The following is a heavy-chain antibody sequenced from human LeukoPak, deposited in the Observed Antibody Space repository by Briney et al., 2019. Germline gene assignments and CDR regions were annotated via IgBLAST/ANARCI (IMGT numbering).Heavy chain of an antibody. CDR3: ATERSGRGSLFYYGSGSFYGFAY. CDR1: GFTFSNYG. V-gene: IGHV3-30*03. D-gene: IGHD3-10*01. J-gene: IGHJ4*02. CDR2: ISYDVSKK. Sequence: GGSLRLSCAASGFTFSNYGIHWVRQAPGKGLEWVSVISYDVSKKYYADSVKGRFSISRDNSKNTLYVQMDSLRPEDTAVYYCATERSGRGSLFYYGSGSFYGFAYWGQGTLVTVSP.